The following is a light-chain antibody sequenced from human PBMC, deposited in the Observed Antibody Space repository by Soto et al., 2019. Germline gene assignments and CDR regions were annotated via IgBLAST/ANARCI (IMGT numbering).Light chain of an antibody. CDR2: DVS. CDR3: SSYTSSSTLEV. V-gene: IGLV2-14*03. J-gene: IGLJ1*01. Sequence: QSALTQPASVSGSPGQSITISCTGTSSDVGGHNYVSWYQQHPGKAPKLMIYDVSNRPSGVSNRLSGSKSGNTASLTISGLQAEDEGDYYCSSYTSSSTLEVFGTGTKLTVL. CDR1: SSDVGGHNY.